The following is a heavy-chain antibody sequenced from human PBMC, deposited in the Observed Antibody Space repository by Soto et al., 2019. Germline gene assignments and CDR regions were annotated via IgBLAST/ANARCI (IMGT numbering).Heavy chain of an antibody. CDR3: ARDRSYCGGDCYSYIDYYYYMDV. CDR1: GYTFTSYG. Sequence: ASVKVSCKASGYTFTSYGISWVRQAPGQGLEWMGWINANSGNTNYAQKLQGWVTMTRDTSISTAYMELSRLRSDDTAVYYCARDRSYCGGDCYSYIDYYYYMDVWGKGTTVTVSS. J-gene: IGHJ6*03. D-gene: IGHD2-21*01. CDR2: INANSGNT. V-gene: IGHV1-18*01.